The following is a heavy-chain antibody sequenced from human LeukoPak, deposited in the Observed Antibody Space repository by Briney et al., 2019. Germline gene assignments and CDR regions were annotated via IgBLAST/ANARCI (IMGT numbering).Heavy chain of an antibody. CDR2: IYTSGST. CDR1: GGSISSYY. CDR3: ARRVPWFGEFPAAFDI. V-gene: IGHV4-4*07. D-gene: IGHD3-10*01. J-gene: IGHJ3*02. Sequence: SETLSLTCTVSGGSISSYYWSWIRQPAGKGLEWIGRIYTSGSTNYNPSLKSRVTMSVDASKNQFSLKLSSVTAADTAVYYCARRVPWFGEFPAAFDIWGQGTMVTVSS.